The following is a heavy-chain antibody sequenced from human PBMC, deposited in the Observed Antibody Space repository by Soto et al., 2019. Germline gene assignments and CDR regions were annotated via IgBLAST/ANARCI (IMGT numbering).Heavy chain of an antibody. V-gene: IGHV4-61*01. Sequence: PLETLSSTFSGSGGSVRSVSYYWTWIRQPPGKGLEWIGYIYQSGTTYYNPSFRSRLSLSIDRTRNQFFLSLSSMTAADKAVYYCVRGGGYDSFDFWGQGIQVTVSS. D-gene: IGHD2-15*01. CDR2: IYQSGTT. J-gene: IGHJ4*02. CDR3: VRGGGYDSFDF. CDR1: GGSVRSVSYY.